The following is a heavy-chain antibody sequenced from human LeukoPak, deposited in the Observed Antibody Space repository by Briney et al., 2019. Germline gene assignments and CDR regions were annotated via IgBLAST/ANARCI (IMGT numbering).Heavy chain of an antibody. CDR1: GFTFSTYW. Sequence: GGSLRLSCVASGFTFSTYWMHWFRQAPGKGLVWVSRITGDGSGTNYADSVKGRFTISRDNAKNTLYLQMDSLRAEDTAVYYCARFIVTYGDYWGQGALATVSS. V-gene: IGHV3-74*01. CDR2: ITGDGSGT. CDR3: ARFIVTYGDY. D-gene: IGHD3-10*01. J-gene: IGHJ4*02.